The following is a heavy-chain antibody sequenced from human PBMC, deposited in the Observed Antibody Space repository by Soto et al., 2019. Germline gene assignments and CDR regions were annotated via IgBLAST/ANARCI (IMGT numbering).Heavy chain of an antibody. CDR2: IIPIFGTA. J-gene: IGHJ3*02. D-gene: IGHD3-22*01. V-gene: IGHV1-69*13. CDR1: GGTFSSYA. Sequence: GASVKVSCKASGGTFSSYAISWVRQAPGQGLEWMGGIIPIFGTANYAQKFQGRVTITADESTSTAYMELSSLRSEDTAVYYCARAAGVTYYYDSSGPWAAAFDIWGQGTMVTVSS. CDR3: ARAAGVTYYYDSSGPWAAAFDI.